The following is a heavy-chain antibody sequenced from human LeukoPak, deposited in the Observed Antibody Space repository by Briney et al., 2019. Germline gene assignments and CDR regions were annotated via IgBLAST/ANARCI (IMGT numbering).Heavy chain of an antibody. V-gene: IGHV3-20*04. J-gene: IGHJ3*02. CDR1: GFTFDDYG. D-gene: IGHD4-23*01. Sequence: PGGSLRLSCAASGFTFDDYGMSWVRQAPGKGLEWVSGINWNGGSTGYADSVKGRFTISRDNAKNSLYLQMNSLRAEDTALYYCARGMTTVVNDAFDIWGQGTMVTVSS. CDR3: ARGMTTVVNDAFDI. CDR2: INWNGGST.